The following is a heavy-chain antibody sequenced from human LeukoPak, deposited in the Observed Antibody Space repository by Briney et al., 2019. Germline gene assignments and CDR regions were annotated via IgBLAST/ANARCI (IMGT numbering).Heavy chain of an antibody. CDR2: ISSAGTT. D-gene: IGHD2-2*01. CDR3: ARVRRTKPPYYYYYGMDV. Sequence: AGGSLRLSCAASGFTVSSSYMSWVRQAPGKGLEWVSIISSAGTTYYADFVKGRFTISRDNSKNTVYLQVNSLRDEDTAVYYCARVRRTKPPYYYYYGMDVWGQGTTVTVSS. V-gene: IGHV3-66*01. CDR1: GFTVSSSY. J-gene: IGHJ6*02.